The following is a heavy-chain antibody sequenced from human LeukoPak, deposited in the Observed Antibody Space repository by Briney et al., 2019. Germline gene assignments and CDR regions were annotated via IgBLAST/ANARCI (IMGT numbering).Heavy chain of an antibody. Sequence: PSETLSLTCTVSGGSISSYYWSWIRQPPGKGLEWIGSIYYSGSTYYNPSLKSRVTISVDTSKNQFSLKLSSVTAADTAVYYCARVSSRIVGAFDIWGQGTMVTVSS. V-gene: IGHV4-59*12. CDR1: GGSISSYY. CDR3: ARVSSRIVGAFDI. J-gene: IGHJ3*02. CDR2: IYYSGST. D-gene: IGHD1-26*01.